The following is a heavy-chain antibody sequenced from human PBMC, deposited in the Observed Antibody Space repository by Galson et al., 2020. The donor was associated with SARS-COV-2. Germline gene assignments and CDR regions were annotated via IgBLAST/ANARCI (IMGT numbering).Heavy chain of an antibody. Sequence: ETLSLTCTVSRGSMSSYYWSWIRQPAGEALEWIGRLTPSGSAHYNPSLKSRVSMSLDTSKNQFSLKLISVTAADTAVYYCVRVTSGSSAWVDYWGQGTLVTVSS. J-gene: IGHJ4*02. V-gene: IGHV4-4*07. D-gene: IGHD6-19*01. CDR3: VRVTSGSSAWVDY. CDR1: RGSMSSYY. CDR2: LTPSGSA.